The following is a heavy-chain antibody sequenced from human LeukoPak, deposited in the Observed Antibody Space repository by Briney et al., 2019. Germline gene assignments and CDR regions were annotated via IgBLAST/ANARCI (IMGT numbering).Heavy chain of an antibody. Sequence: SETLSLTCTVSGYSISSDYYWGWIRQPPGKGLEWIGSFYHSGSTYYKPSLKSRVTISVDTSKNQSSLRLRSVTAADTAVYYCARGKSRGSHIDYWGQGTLVTVSS. CDR3: ARGKSRGSHIDY. J-gene: IGHJ4*02. CDR2: FYHSGST. CDR1: GYSISSDYY. D-gene: IGHD1-26*01. V-gene: IGHV4-38-2*02.